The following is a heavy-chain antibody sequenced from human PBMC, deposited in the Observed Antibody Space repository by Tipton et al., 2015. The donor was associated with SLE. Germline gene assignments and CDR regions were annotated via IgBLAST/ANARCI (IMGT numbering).Heavy chain of an antibody. CDR3: ARSRGTARDW. Sequence: TLSLTCSVFGVSVSSSLYLWDWIRQPPGKGLEWIGNVYYTGNTYSNPSLKSRVTLSIDMSKNQFSLRLSSVTAADTAFYYCARSRGTARDWWGQGTLVSVSS. J-gene: IGHJ4*02. CDR1: GVSVSSSLYL. CDR2: VYYTGNT. V-gene: IGHV4-39*07. D-gene: IGHD3/OR15-3a*01.